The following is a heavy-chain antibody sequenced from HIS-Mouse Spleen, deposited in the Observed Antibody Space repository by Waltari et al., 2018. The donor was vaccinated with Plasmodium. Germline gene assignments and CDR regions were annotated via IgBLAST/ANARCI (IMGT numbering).Heavy chain of an antibody. CDR1: GFTFRRYW. D-gene: IGHD6-13*01. V-gene: IGHV3-7*01. J-gene: IGHJ2*01. CDR3: ASSWYWYFDL. CDR2: IKQDGSEK. Sequence: EVQLVESGGGLVQPGGSLRLSCAAPGFTFRRYWMGWVRQAPGKGLEWVANIKQDGSEKYYVDSVKGRFTISRDNAKNSLYLQMNSLRAEDTAVYYCASSWYWYFDLWGRGTLVTVSS.